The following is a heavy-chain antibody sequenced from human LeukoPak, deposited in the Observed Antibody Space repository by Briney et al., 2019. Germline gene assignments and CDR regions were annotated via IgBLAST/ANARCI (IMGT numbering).Heavy chain of an antibody. CDR2: ISAYNGNT. V-gene: IGHV1-18*01. Sequence: ASVKVSCKASGYTFTSYGISWVRQAPGQGLEWMGWISAYNGNTNYAQKLQGRVAMTTDTSTSIAYMELRSLRSDDTAVYYCARDEMMVGEQWLVHRFDPWGQGTLVTVSS. D-gene: IGHD6-19*01. CDR3: ARDEMMVGEQWLVHRFDP. CDR1: GYTFTSYG. J-gene: IGHJ5*02.